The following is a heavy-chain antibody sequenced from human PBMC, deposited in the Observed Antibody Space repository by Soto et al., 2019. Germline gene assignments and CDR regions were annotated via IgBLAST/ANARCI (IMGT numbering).Heavy chain of an antibody. CDR3: ARGLDRGWGERATPHDY. Sequence: ASVKVSCKASGYTFTSYAMHWVRQAPGQGLEWMGWISAYNGNTNYAQKLQGRVTMTTDTSTSTAYMELRSLRSDDTAVYYCARGLDRGWGERATPHDYWGQGTLVTVSS. D-gene: IGHD1-26*01. CDR2: ISAYNGNT. J-gene: IGHJ4*02. V-gene: IGHV1-18*01. CDR1: GYTFTSYA.